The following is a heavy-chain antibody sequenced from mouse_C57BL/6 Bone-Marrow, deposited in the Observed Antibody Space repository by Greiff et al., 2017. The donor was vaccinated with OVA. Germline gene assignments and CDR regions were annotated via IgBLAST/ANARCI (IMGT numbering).Heavy chain of an antibody. CDR3: ARSGYSNPWYFDV. D-gene: IGHD2-5*01. CDR1: GYTFTSYD. Sequence: QVQLKESGPELVKPGASVKLSCKASGYTFTSYDINWVKQRPGQGLEWIGWIYPRDGSTKYNEKFKGKATLTVDTSSSTAYMELHSLTSEDSAVYFCARSGYSNPWYFDVWGTGTTVTVSS. CDR2: IYPRDGST. J-gene: IGHJ1*03. V-gene: IGHV1-85*01.